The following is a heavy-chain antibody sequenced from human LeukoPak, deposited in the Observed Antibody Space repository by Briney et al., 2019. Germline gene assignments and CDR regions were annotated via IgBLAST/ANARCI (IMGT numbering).Heavy chain of an antibody. J-gene: IGHJ5*02. D-gene: IGHD3-3*01. Sequence: PGGSLRLSCAASGFTFSSYSMNWVRQAPGKGLEWVSSISSSSSYIYYADSVKGRFTISRDNAKNSLYPRMNSLRAEDTAVYYCARDRNTIFGVVIRFDPWGQGTLVTVSS. V-gene: IGHV3-21*01. CDR1: GFTFSSYS. CDR3: ARDRNTIFGVVIRFDP. CDR2: ISSSSSYI.